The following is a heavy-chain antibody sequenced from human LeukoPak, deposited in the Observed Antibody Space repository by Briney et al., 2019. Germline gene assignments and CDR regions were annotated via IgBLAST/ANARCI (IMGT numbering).Heavy chain of an antibody. CDR2: INHSGST. V-gene: IGHV4-34*01. J-gene: IGHJ4*02. CDR3: ARGGGVGLYSSGWPLDY. D-gene: IGHD6-19*01. CDR1: GGSFSGYY. Sequence: SETLSLTCAVYGGSFSGYYWSWIRQPPGKGLEWIGEINHSGSTNYNPPLKSRVTISVDTSKNQFSLKLSSVTAADTAVYYCARGGGVGLYSSGWPLDYWGQGTLVTVSS.